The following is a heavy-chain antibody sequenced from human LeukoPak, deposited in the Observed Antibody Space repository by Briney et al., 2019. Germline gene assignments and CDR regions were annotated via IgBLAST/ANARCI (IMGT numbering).Heavy chain of an antibody. V-gene: IGHV3-23*01. CDR3: AKDYGDYGAFDI. CDR2: ISGSGGST. Sequence: QSGGSLRLSCAAPGFTFSSYAMSWVRQAPGKGLEWVSAISGSGGSTYYADSVKGRFTISRDNSKNTLYLQMNSLRAEDTALYYCAKDYGDYGAFDIWGQGTMVTVSS. D-gene: IGHD4-17*01. J-gene: IGHJ3*02. CDR1: GFTFSSYA.